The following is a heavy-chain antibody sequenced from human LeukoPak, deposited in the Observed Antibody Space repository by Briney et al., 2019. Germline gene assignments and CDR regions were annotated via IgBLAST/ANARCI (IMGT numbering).Heavy chain of an antibody. CDR2: IIPIFGTA. V-gene: IGHV1-69*13. D-gene: IGHD5-18*01. CDR1: GGTFSSFA. CDR3: ARGSFRGYSYGMLDY. Sequence: GASVKVSCKASGGTFSSFAISWVRQAPGQGLEWMGGIIPIFGTANYAQKFQGRVTITADESTSTAYMELSSLRSEDTAVYYCARGSFRGYSYGMLDYWGQGTLVTVSS. J-gene: IGHJ4*02.